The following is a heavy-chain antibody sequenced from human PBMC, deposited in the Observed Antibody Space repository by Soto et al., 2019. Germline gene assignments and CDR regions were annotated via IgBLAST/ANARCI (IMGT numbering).Heavy chain of an antibody. J-gene: IGHJ6*02. CDR2: IYTSGST. Sequence: ETLSLTCTVSGGSISSYYWSWIRQPAGKGLEWIGRIYTSGSTNYNPSLKSRVTMSVDTSKNQFSLKLSSVTAADTAVYYCARAYYDILTGYYYYGMDVWGHGTTVTVSS. CDR3: ARAYYDILTGYYYYGMDV. V-gene: IGHV4-4*07. CDR1: GGSISSYY. D-gene: IGHD3-9*01.